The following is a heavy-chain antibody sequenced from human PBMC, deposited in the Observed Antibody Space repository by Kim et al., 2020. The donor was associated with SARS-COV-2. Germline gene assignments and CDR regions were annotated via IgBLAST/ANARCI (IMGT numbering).Heavy chain of an antibody. CDR1: GFTFSSYS. Sequence: GGSLRLSCAASGFTFSSYSMNWVRQAPGKGLEWVSSISSSSSYIYYADSVKGRFTISRDNAKNSLYLQMNSLRAEDTAVYYCARDRGIVVVPAARGTDYYYYGMDVWGQGTTVTVSS. V-gene: IGHV3-21*01. CDR2: ISSSSSYI. D-gene: IGHD2-2*01. CDR3: ARDRGIVVVPAARGTDYYYYGMDV. J-gene: IGHJ6*02.